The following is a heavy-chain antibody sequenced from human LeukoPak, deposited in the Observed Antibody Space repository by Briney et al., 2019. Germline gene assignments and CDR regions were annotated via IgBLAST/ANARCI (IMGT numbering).Heavy chain of an antibody. D-gene: IGHD2-8*01. CDR3: AKVGYCTNGVCYPPDY. CDR2: IYYSGST. J-gene: IGHJ4*02. Sequence: SETLSLTCTVSGGSISSSTYYWGWIRQPPGKGLEWIGSIYYSGSTYYKPSLKSRVTIFADTSKNQFPLKLSSVTAADTAVYYCAKVGYCTNGVCYPPDYWGQGTLVTVSS. CDR1: GGSISSSTYY. V-gene: IGHV4-39*01.